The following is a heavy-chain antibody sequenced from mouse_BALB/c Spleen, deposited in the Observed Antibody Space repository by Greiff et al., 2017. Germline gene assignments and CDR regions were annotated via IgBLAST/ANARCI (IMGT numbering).Heavy chain of an antibody. Sequence: EVNVVESGGGLVKPGGSLKLSCAASGFTFSSYAMSWVRQTPEKRLEWVASISSGGSTYYPDSVKGRFTISRDNARNILYLQMSSLRSEDTAMYYCARWDGYYASFAYWGQGTLVTVSA. D-gene: IGHD2-3*01. V-gene: IGHV5-6-5*01. CDR2: ISSGGST. CDR3: ARWDGYYASFAY. CDR1: GFTFSSYA. J-gene: IGHJ3*01.